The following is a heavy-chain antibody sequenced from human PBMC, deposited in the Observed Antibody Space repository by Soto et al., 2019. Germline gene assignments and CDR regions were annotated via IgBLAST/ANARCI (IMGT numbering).Heavy chain of an antibody. CDR3: ARDRDDYGSGNYYNRIAF. Sequence: QVQLVQSGAEVKKPGSSVKVSCKASGGIFSTYAISWLRQAPGQGLEWMGGIIPIFGTPNYAQRFQGRVTNTADESTTTSYMELSRLKSEDTAVYYCARDRDDYGSGNYYNRIAFWGQGTLVTVSS. CDR2: IIPIFGTP. J-gene: IGHJ4*02. CDR1: GGIFSTYA. D-gene: IGHD3-10*01. V-gene: IGHV1-69*01.